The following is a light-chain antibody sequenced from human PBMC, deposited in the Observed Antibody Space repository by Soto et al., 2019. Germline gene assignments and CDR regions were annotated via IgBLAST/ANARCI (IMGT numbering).Light chain of an antibody. CDR3: CSYAGSRV. CDR2: EGS. V-gene: IGLV2-23*01. Sequence: QSALTQPASVSGSPGQSITISCTGTSSDVGSYNLVSWYQQHPGKAPKLMIYEGSKRPSGVSNRFSGSKSGKTASLTISGLQAEDEADYYCCSYAGSRVFGGGTKVTVL. CDR1: SSDVGSYNL. J-gene: IGLJ3*02.